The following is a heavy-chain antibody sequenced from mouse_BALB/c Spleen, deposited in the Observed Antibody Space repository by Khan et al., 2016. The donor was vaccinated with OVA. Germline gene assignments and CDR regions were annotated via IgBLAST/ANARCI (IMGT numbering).Heavy chain of an antibody. J-gene: IGHJ4*01. CDR3: SRYGSRYNYAIDY. D-gene: IGHD2-2*01. Sequence: EVQLQESGPGLVKPSQFLSLTCTVTGYSITSDYAWNWIRQFPGNKLEWMGYISSSGSTNYNPALKSRTTITRDKSKNPFFLQLNSVTTEDTATYYCSRYGSRYNYAIDYWGQGTSVTVSS. V-gene: IGHV3-2*02. CDR2: ISSSGST. CDR1: GYSITSDYA.